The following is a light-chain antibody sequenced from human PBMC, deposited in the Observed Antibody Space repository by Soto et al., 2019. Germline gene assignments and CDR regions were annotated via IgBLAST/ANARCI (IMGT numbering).Light chain of an antibody. J-gene: IGLJ2*01. Sequence: QSALTQPASVSGSPGQSITISCTGTHSDVGSYNLVSWYQQHPGKAPKLIIYEDSKRPSGVSNRFSGSKSGYTASLTISGLEAEDEADYYCCSYAGSFSVIFGGGTQLTVL. CDR2: EDS. V-gene: IGLV2-23*01. CDR1: HSDVGSYNL. CDR3: CSYAGSFSVI.